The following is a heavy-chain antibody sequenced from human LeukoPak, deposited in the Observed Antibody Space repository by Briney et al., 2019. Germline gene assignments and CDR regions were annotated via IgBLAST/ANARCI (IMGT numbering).Heavy chain of an antibody. Sequence: GGSLRLSRATSGFSFSSYAMSWVRQAPGKGLEWVSSVSGSGDSTCYADSVKGRFTISRDNSKNTLYLQMNSLRAEDTAVYHCAKATYSSSWNLYFDYWGQGTLVTVSS. D-gene: IGHD6-13*01. CDR1: GFSFSSYA. CDR2: VSGSGDST. CDR3: AKATYSSSWNLYFDY. V-gene: IGHV3-23*01. J-gene: IGHJ4*02.